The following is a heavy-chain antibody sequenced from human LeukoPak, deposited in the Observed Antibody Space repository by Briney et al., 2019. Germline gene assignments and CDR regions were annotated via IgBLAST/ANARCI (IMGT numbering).Heavy chain of an antibody. V-gene: IGHV3-30*18. CDR3: AKTGSDSSGYFYAFEI. J-gene: IGHJ4*02. Sequence: GGSLRLSCAASGFSFKTYAMHWVRHTPGKGQEWVAVISSDGSHEDHADSVKGRFTISRDNAKNTLYLQMSSLRPEDTAVYYCAKTGSDSSGYFYAFEIWGQGTLVTVSS. D-gene: IGHD3-22*01. CDR2: ISSDGSHE. CDR1: GFSFKTYA.